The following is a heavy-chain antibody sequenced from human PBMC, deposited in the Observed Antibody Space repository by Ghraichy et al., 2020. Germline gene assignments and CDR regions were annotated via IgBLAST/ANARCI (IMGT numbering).Heavy chain of an antibody. CDR2: INPNSGGT. J-gene: IGHJ6*02. D-gene: IGHD6-6*01. CDR3: ARSLSSSSREVYYYYYGMDV. Sequence: ASVKVSCKASGYTFTGYYMHWVRQAPGQGLEWMGRINPNSGGTNYAQKFQGRVTMTRDTSISTAYMELSRLRSDDTAVYYCARSLSSSSREVYYYYYGMDVWGQGTTVTVSS. CDR1: GYTFTGYY. V-gene: IGHV1-2*06.